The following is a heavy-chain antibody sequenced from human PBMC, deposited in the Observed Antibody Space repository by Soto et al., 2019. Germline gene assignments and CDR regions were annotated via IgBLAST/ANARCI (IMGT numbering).Heavy chain of an antibody. J-gene: IGHJ4*02. CDR3: ASGSGSYYQGFDY. CDR2: IIPILGIA. V-gene: IGHV1-69*02. Sequence: ASVKVSCKASGGTFSSYTISWVRQAPGQGLEWMGRIIPILGIANYAQKFQGRVTITADKSTSTAYMELSSLRSEDTAVYYCASGSGSYYQGFDYWGQGTLVTVSS. CDR1: GGTFSSYT. D-gene: IGHD3-10*01.